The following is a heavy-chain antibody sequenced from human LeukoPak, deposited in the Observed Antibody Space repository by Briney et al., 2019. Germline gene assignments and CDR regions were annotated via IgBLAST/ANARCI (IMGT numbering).Heavy chain of an antibody. Sequence: GGSLRLSCAASGFIFTDYGMHWVRQASGKGLEWVASVRYDGSETESADSVKGRFTISRDNSKNTLYLQMNSLRAEDTAVYYCVKEGTSSVPSDFDYWGQGILVTVSS. V-gene: IGHV3-30*02. CDR3: VKEGTSSVPSDFDY. D-gene: IGHD1-1*01. J-gene: IGHJ4*02. CDR1: GFIFTDYG. CDR2: VRYDGSET.